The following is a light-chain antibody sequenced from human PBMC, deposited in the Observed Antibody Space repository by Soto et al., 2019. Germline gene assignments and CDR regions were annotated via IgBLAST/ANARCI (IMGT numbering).Light chain of an antibody. V-gene: IGKV1-5*03. CDR2: KAS. CDR1: QNIRSW. CDR3: QHYNSYSEA. Sequence: DIQMTQSPSTLSASVGDRVTITCRASQNIRSWLAWYQQKPGKAPRLLIYKASTLKSGVPSRFSGSGSGTEFTLTISSLQPDDFATYYCQHYNSYSEAFGQGTKVELK. J-gene: IGKJ1*01.